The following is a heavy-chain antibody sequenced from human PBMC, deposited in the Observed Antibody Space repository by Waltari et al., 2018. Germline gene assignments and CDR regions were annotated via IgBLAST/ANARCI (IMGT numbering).Heavy chain of an antibody. J-gene: IGHJ4*02. Sequence: EVQLLESGGGLVQPGGSLRLSCAASGFTFSSYAMSWVRQAPGKGLEWVSAISGSGGSKYYADSVKGRFTISRDNSKNTLYLQMNSLRAEDTAVYYCAKGGGDILTGYRKNFDYWGQGTLVTVSS. D-gene: IGHD3-9*01. CDR1: GFTFSSYA. CDR3: AKGGGDILTGYRKNFDY. V-gene: IGHV3-23*01. CDR2: ISGSGGSK.